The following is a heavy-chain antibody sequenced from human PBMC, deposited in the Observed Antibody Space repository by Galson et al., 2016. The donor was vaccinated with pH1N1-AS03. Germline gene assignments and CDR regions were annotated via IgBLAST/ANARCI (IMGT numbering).Heavy chain of an antibody. Sequence: SLRLSCAASGFTFSTFSMSWARQTPGRGLEWVSSIGASATDTYYADSVKGRFTISRDNSRDTLYLQMSNLRAEDTAVYYCARRSPWSPAPTFYFDYWGQGTLVTVSS. CDR2: IGASATDT. J-gene: IGHJ4*02. V-gene: IGHV3-23*01. CDR1: GFTFSTFS. CDR3: ARRSPWSPAPTFYFDY.